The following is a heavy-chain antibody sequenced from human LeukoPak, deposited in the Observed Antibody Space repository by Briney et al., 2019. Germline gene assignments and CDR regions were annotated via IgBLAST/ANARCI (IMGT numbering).Heavy chain of an antibody. J-gene: IGHJ4*02. CDR2: IYYSGST. Sequence: SETLSLPCTVSGGSLSSYYWSWIRQPPGKGLEWIGYIYYSGSTNHNPSLTSRVTISVDTTKNRFSLKLSSVTAADTAVYYCARRGSDFWSGYYYFDYWGQETLVTVSS. CDR1: GGSLSSYY. V-gene: IGHV4-59*01. CDR3: ARRGSDFWSGYYYFDY. D-gene: IGHD3-3*01.